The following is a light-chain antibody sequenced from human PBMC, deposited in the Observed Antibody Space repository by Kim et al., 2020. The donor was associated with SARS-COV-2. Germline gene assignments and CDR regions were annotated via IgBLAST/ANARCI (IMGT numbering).Light chain of an antibody. CDR1: ERTGTN. CDR3: QKYNYWWT. CDR2: GAS. V-gene: IGKV3-15*01. Sequence: SVSPGESATPAGRASERTGTNFAWSQQKPGQAARLLIYGASTRATGNPARFSGSGSGTEFTLTISSRQSEELGVYYSQKYNYWWTFGEGRKVGIK. J-gene: IGKJ1*01.